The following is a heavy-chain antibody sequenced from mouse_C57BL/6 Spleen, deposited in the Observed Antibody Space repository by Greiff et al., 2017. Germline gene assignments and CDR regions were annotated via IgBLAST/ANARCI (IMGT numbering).Heavy chain of an antibody. D-gene: IGHD1-1*01. V-gene: IGHV5-4*01. CDR1: GFTFSSYA. J-gene: IGHJ2*01. CDR3: AREGSGSSYYFDY. Sequence: EVQLVESGGGLVKPGGSLKLSCAASGFTFSSYAMSWVRQTPEKRLEWVATISDGGSYTYYPDNVKGRFTISRDNAKNNLYLQMSHLKSEDTAMYYGAREGSGSSYYFDYWGQGTTLTVSS. CDR2: ISDGGSYT.